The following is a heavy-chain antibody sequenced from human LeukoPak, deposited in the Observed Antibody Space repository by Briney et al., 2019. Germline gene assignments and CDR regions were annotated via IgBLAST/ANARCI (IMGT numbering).Heavy chain of an antibody. J-gene: IGHJ4*02. Sequence: PGGSLRLSCAASGFTFSSYSMNWVRQAPGKGLEWVSAITGGGGDTYHADSVKGRFTISRDNSKNTLYLQMNSLRAEDTAVYYCARESSGGSCDYWGQGTLVTVSS. CDR2: ITGGGGDT. CDR3: ARESSGGSCDY. V-gene: IGHV3-23*01. CDR1: GFTFSSYS. D-gene: IGHD2-15*01.